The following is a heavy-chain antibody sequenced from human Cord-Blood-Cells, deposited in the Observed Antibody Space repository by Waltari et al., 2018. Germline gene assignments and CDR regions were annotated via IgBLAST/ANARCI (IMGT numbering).Heavy chain of an antibody. CDR2: INHSGST. D-gene: IGHD2-15*01. Sequence: QVQLQQWGAGLLKPSETLSLTCAVYGGSSSGYYWIWIRQPPGKGLEWSGEINHSGSTNYNPSLKSRVTISVDTSKNQFSLKLSSVTAADTAVYYCARGAGDCSGGSCYSVYYYYYMDVWGKGTTVTVSS. CDR1: GGSSSGYY. CDR3: ARGAGDCSGGSCYSVYYYYYMDV. J-gene: IGHJ6*03. V-gene: IGHV4-34*01.